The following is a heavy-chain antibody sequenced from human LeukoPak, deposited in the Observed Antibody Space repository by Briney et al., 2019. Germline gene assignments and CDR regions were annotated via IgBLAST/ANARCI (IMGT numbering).Heavy chain of an antibody. Sequence: GGSLRLSCAASGFDFNNSWMSWVRQPPGKGLEWVGRIKSETHGGTTDYAAPVKGRFIISRDDSKTSLYLQMNSLKTDDTAVYFCATDRAATVSSGHYDFDYWGQGILVTASS. J-gene: IGHJ4*02. CDR2: IKSETHGGTT. CDR1: GFDFNNSW. V-gene: IGHV3-15*01. CDR3: ATDRAATVSSGHYDFDY. D-gene: IGHD3-22*01.